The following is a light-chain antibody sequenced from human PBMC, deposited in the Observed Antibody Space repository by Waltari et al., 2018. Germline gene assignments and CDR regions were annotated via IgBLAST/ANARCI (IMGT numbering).Light chain of an antibody. V-gene: IGKV3-20*01. CDR2: AAS. CDR1: QSVSKY. Sequence: EVVLTQSPGTLSLSPGERATLPCRASQSVSKYLAWYQQKPGQAPRLLIDAASTRATGIPDRFSGSGSGTDFSLTISRLEPEDFAVYYCQNHERLPATFGQGTKVEIK. J-gene: IGKJ1*01. CDR3: QNHERLPAT.